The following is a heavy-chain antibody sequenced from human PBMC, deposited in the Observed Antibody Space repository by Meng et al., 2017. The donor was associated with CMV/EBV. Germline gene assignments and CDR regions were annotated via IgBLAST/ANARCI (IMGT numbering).Heavy chain of an antibody. CDR2: IYPGDSDT. D-gene: IGHD2-2*01. V-gene: IGHV5-51*01. CDR1: GYSFTSYW. J-gene: IGHJ3*02. Sequence: SGYSFTSYWIGWVRQMPGKGLEWMGIIYPGDSDTRYSPSFQGQVTISADKSISTAYLQWSSLKASDTAMYYCARPAGLPAAKETFDIWGQGTMVTVSS. CDR3: ARPAGLPAAKETFDI.